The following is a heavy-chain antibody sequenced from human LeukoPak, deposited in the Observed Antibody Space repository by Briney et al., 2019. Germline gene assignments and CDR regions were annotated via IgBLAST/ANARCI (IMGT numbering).Heavy chain of an antibody. CDR2: TYYGGST. J-gene: IGHJ4*02. CDR1: GGSISSYY. D-gene: IGHD3-10*01. V-gene: IGHV4-59*01. Sequence: SETLSLTCTVSGGSISSYYWSWIRQPPGKGLEWIGYTYYGGSTNYNPSLKSRVTISVDTSKNQFSLKLSSVTAADTAVYYCARAEDTSVRGVPYIFDYWGQGTLVTVSS. CDR3: ARAEDTSVRGVPYIFDY.